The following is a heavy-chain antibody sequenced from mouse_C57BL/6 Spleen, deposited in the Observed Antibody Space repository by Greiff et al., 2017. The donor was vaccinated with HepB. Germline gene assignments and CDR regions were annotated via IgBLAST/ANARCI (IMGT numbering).Heavy chain of an antibody. D-gene: IGHD4-1*01. CDR2: IHPNSGST. J-gene: IGHJ3*01. CDR1: GYTFTSYW. CDR3: ARFQLTGTGAY. V-gene: IGHV1-64*01. Sequence: VQLQQSGAELVKPGASVKLSCKASGYTFTSYWMHWVKQRPGQGLEWIGMIHPNSGSTNYNEKFKSKATLTVDKSSSTAYMQLSSLTSEDSAVYYCARFQLTGTGAYWGQGTLVTVSA.